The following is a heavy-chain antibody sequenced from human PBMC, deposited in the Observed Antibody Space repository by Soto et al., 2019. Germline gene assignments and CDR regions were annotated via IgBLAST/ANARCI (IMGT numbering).Heavy chain of an antibody. CDR3: ARDTSGWSLTGLDV. V-gene: IGHV1-46*01. D-gene: IGHD6-19*01. CDR1: GSAITRYY. J-gene: IGHJ6*02. Sequence: QVDLVQSGAEVKKPGASVTISCKASGSAITRYYIHWVRQAPGRGLEWMGIINPGGGSASYAQKFQDRVTIDKDTSTCTVYMDLRSLRTEDTAVYYCARDTSGWSLTGLDVWGQGTTVNVSS. CDR2: INPGGGSA.